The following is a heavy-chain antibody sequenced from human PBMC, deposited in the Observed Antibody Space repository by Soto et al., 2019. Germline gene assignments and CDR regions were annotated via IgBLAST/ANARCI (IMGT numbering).Heavy chain of an antibody. V-gene: IGHV3-23*01. CDR2: ISGSGVIT. J-gene: IGHJ4*02. CDR1: GFTFSSYA. Sequence: GGSLRLSCAASGFTFSSYAMSWVRQAPVKGLEWVSAISGSGVITHYADSVKGRFTISRDNSKNTLYLQMNSLRAEDTAVYYCAKDSEGSGTNYWYYFDYWGPGTLVTVSS. CDR3: AKDSEGSGTNYWYYFDY. D-gene: IGHD3-10*01.